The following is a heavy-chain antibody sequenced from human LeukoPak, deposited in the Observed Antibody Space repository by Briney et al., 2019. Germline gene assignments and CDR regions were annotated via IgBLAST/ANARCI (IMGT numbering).Heavy chain of an antibody. V-gene: IGHV1-2*02. CDR2: INPNIGLT. CDR3: AREVSQYQLQNWFDP. D-gene: IGHD2-2*01. J-gene: IGHJ5*02. Sequence: GASVKVSCKASGYTFTGYYMHWVRQAPGQGLEWMGWINPNIGLTNYAQKFQGRVTMTRDTSISTAYMELSRLRSDNTAVYYCAREVSQYQLQNWFDPWGQGTLVTVSS. CDR1: GYTFTGYY.